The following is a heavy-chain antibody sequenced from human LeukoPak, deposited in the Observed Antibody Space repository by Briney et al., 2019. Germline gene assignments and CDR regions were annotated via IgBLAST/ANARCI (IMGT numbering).Heavy chain of an antibody. D-gene: IGHD6-19*01. Sequence: ASVKVSCKASGYTFTGYYMHWVRQAPGQGLEWMGWISPNSGGTNYAQKFQGRVTMTRDTSISTAYMELSRLRSDDTAVYYCARDKSGNSGWYSYFDYWGQGTLVTVSS. CDR1: GYTFTGYY. V-gene: IGHV1-2*02. CDR3: ARDKSGNSGWYSYFDY. CDR2: ISPNSGGT. J-gene: IGHJ4*02.